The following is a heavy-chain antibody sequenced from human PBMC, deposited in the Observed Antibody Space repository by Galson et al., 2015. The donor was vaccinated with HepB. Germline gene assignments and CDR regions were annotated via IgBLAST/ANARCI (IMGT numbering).Heavy chain of an antibody. J-gene: IGHJ6*02. Sequence: VKVSCKASGGTFSSYAISWVRQAPGQGLEWMGGIIPIFGTANYAQKFQGRVTITADESTSTAYMELSSLRSEDTAVYYCASNIVVVPAASGSSFSYYYYGMDVWGQGTTVTVSS. D-gene: IGHD2-2*01. CDR2: IIPIFGTA. CDR1: GGTFSSYA. CDR3: ASNIVVVPAASGSSFSYYYYGMDV. V-gene: IGHV1-69*01.